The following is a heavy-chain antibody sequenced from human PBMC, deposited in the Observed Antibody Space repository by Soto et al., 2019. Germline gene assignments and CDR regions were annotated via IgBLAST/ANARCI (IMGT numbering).Heavy chain of an antibody. CDR3: ARYVVVVVAATRDYYYYGMDV. Sequence: QVQLVQSGAEVKKPGSSVKVSCKASGGTFSSYAISWVRQAPGQGLEWMGGIIPIFGTANYAQKFQGRVTITADESTRTAYMELSSLRSEDTAVYYCARYVVVVVAATRDYYYYGMDVWGQGTTVTVSS. CDR2: IIPIFGTA. CDR1: GGTFSSYA. V-gene: IGHV1-69*01. J-gene: IGHJ6*02. D-gene: IGHD2-15*01.